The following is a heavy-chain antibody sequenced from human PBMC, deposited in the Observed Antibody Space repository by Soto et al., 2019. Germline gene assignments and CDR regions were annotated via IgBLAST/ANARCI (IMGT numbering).Heavy chain of an antibody. J-gene: IGHJ4*02. CDR2: IYYSGST. D-gene: IGHD3-10*01. CDR3: ARGGTYYYGSGSYYNGGDFDY. V-gene: IGHV4-31*03. CDR1: GGSISSGGYY. Sequence: PSETLSLTCTVSGGSISSGGYYWSWIRQHPGKGLEWIGYIYYSGSTYYNPSLKSRVTISVDTSKNQFSLKLSSVTAADTAVYHCARGGTYYYGSGSYYNGGDFDYWGQGTLVTVSS.